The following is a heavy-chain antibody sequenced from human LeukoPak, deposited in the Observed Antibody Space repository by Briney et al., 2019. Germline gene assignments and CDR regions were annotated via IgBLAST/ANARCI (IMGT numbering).Heavy chain of an antibody. Sequence: SQTLSLTCAISGDSVSSNSAAWNWIRQSPSRGLEWLGRTYYRSKWYNDYAVSVKSRITINPDTSKNQFSLQLNSVTPEDTAVYYCARDMGQVAPHWGYYFDYWGQGTLVTVSS. V-gene: IGHV6-1*01. J-gene: IGHJ4*02. CDR3: ARDMGQVAPHWGYYFDY. CDR1: GDSVSSNSAA. CDR2: TYYRSKWYN. D-gene: IGHD7-27*01.